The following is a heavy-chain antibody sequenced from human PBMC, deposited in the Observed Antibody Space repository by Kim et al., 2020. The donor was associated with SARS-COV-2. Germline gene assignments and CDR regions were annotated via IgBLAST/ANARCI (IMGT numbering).Heavy chain of an antibody. CDR2: NSGSGIYT. J-gene: IGHJ4*02. D-gene: IGHD3-10*01. V-gene: IGHV3-23*01. CDR1: GFNFNIYA. Sequence: GGSLRLSCAASGFNFNIYAMNWVRQSPGKGLEWLSINSGSGIYTGYADSVRGRFTISRDNSRNTLYLQMNSLTGEDTAIYYCAKKGVLVTGTPYFDSWGQGTLVTVSS. CDR3: AKKGVLVTGTPYFDS.